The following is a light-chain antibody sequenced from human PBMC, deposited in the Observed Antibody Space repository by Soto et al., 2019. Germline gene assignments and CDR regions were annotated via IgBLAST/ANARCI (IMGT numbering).Light chain of an antibody. V-gene: IGKV1-39*01. CDR2: GAS. CDR3: QQSYSFPRT. J-gene: IGKJ1*01. Sequence: DIQMTQAPSSLSASVGDRVTITCRASQSIDRYLNWYQQKPGTAPKLLISGASSLRSGVPSRFIGSGSGTDFSLTISSLQPEDFATYYCQQSYSFPRTFGRGTKVDIK. CDR1: QSIDRY.